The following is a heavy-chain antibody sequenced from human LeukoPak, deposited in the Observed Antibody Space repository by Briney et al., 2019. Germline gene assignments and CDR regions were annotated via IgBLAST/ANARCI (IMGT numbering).Heavy chain of an antibody. CDR2: INPSGGST. D-gene: IGHD3-22*01. J-gene: IGHJ5*02. CDR3: ARESDSSGHSDWFDP. CDR1: GYTFTSYY. Sequence: ASVKVSCKASGYTFTSYYMHWVRQAPGQGLEWMGIINPSGGSTSYAPKFQGRVTMTRDTSTSTVYMELSSLRSEDTAVYYCARESDSSGHSDWFDPWGQGTLVTVSS. V-gene: IGHV1-46*01.